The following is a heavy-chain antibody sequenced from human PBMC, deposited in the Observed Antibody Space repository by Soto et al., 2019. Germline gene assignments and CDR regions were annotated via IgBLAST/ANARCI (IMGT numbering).Heavy chain of an antibody. D-gene: IGHD2-21*01. CDR2: VIPIFGTA. J-gene: IGHJ5*02. Sequence: QVQLVQSGAEVKKPGSSVNVSCKASGGTFSSYAISWVRQAPGQGLEWMGGVIPIFGTANYAQKFQGRVTITADEYTSTACMERRSLRSEDTAVYYCARAASRLARGGEWFDPWGQGTLVTVSS. V-gene: IGHV1-69*01. CDR1: GGTFSSYA. CDR3: ARAASRLARGGEWFDP.